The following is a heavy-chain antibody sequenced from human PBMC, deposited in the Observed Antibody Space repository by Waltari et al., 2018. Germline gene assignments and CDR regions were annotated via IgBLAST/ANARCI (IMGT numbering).Heavy chain of an antibody. CDR1: GGSISSYY. Sequence: QVQLQESGPGLVKPSETLSLTCTVSGGSISSYYWGWIRQPPGKGLEWIGYLYYSGKRLAWICYIDYRGTTRYNPSLKSRVTMSVDTSKDQFSLRLTSVSAADTAVYYCAREVRLTYCRSSGCYTEPHFDIWGQGTLVTVSS. V-gene: IGHV4-59*01. J-gene: IGHJ3*02. CDR3: AREVRLTYCRSSGCYTEPHFDI. CDR2: LYYSGKRLAWICYIDYRGTT. D-gene: IGHD2-2*02.